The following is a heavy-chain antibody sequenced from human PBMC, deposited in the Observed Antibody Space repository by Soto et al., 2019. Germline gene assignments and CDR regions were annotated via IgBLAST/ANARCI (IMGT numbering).Heavy chain of an antibody. CDR2: ISGSGGST. D-gene: IGHD6-13*01. CDR3: AKVWGIAAAVGTRGPFDY. Sequence: GGSLRLSCAASGFTFSSYAMSWVRQAPGKGLEWVSAISGSGGSTYYADSVKGRFTISRDNSKNTLYLQMNSLRAEDTAVYYCAKVWGIAAAVGTRGPFDYWGQGTLVTVSS. CDR1: GFTFSSYA. J-gene: IGHJ4*02. V-gene: IGHV3-23*01.